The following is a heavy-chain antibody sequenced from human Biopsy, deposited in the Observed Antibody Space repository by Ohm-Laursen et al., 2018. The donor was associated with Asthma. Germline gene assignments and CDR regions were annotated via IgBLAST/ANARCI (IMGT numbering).Heavy chain of an antibody. CDR2: IYYSGTT. CDR3: ARGIARETGLFDHFDY. D-gene: IGHD2-21*01. V-gene: IGHV4-59*01. Sequence: GTLSLTCTVSGGSLSGYYWSWIRQPPGKGLEWIGHIYYSGTTKYHPSLKSRVTISVDTSKNQFSLKLRSVTAADAAVYYCARGIARETGLFDHFDYWGQGTLVTVSS. J-gene: IGHJ4*02. CDR1: GGSLSGYY.